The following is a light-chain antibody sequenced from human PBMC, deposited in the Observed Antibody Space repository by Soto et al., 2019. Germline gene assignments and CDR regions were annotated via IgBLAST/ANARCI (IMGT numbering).Light chain of an antibody. CDR3: QQYNSYWT. CDR1: QSISSW. Sequence: DIKMTLSLSTLSACVGDRVTITCRASQSISSWLAWYQQKPGKAPKLLIYDASSLESGVPSRFSGSGSGTEFTLTISSLQPDDFATYYCQQYNSYWTFGQGTKVDI. V-gene: IGKV1-5*01. J-gene: IGKJ1*01. CDR2: DAS.